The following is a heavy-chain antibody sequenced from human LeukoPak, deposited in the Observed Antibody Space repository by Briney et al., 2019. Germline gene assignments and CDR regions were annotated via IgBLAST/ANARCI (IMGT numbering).Heavy chain of an antibody. CDR3: ARGSGSYSFNLLGFDP. D-gene: IGHD1-26*01. J-gene: IGHJ5*02. Sequence: GGSLRLSCAASGFTVSSNYMSWVRQAPGKGLEWVSVIYSGGSTYYADSVKGRFTISRDNSKNSLYLQMNSLRAEDTAVYYCARGSGSYSFNLLGFDPWGQGTLVTVSS. V-gene: IGHV3-53*01. CDR2: IYSGGST. CDR1: GFTVSSNY.